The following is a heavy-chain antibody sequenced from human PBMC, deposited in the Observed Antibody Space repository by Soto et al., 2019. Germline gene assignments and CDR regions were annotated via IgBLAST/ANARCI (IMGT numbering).Heavy chain of an antibody. CDR3: AKGGRFLEWLPFDY. CDR2: ISWNSGSI. D-gene: IGHD3-3*01. V-gene: IGHV3-9*01. Sequence: EVQLVESGGGLVQPGRSLRLSCAASGFTFDDYAMHWVRQAPGKGLEWVSGISWNSGSICYSDSVKGRFTISRDNAKNSLYLQINSLRAEHTALYYCAKGGRFLEWLPFDYWGQGTLVTVSS. J-gene: IGHJ4*02. CDR1: GFTFDDYA.